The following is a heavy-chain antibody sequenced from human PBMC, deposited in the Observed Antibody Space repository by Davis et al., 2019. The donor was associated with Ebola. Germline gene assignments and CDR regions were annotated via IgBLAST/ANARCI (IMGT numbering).Heavy chain of an antibody. CDR1: GFTFSRYW. V-gene: IGHV3-74*01. D-gene: IGHD5-12*01. CDR2: INSDGSST. Sequence: HTGGSLRLSCAASGFTFSRYWMHWVRQAPGKGLVWVSRINSDGSSTSYADSVKGRITISRDNAKNTLYLQMNSLRAEDTAVYYCARSYVDIVATKLYYYYGMDVWGQGTTVTVSS. J-gene: IGHJ6*02. CDR3: ARSYVDIVATKLYYYYGMDV.